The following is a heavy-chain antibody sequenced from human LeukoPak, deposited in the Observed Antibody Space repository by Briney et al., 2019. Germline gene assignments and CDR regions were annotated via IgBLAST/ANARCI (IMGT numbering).Heavy chain of an antibody. V-gene: IGHV4-30-4*08. D-gene: IGHD2-21*01. CDR2: IYYSGST. CDR3: ATYRGCGDCYYGGWFDP. J-gene: IGHJ5*02. CDR1: GGSISSGDYY. Sequence: PSETLSLTCTVSGGSISSGDYYWSWIRQPPGKGLEWIGYIYYSGSTYYNPSLKSRVTISVDTSKNQFSLKLSSVTAADTAVYYCATYRGCGDCYYGGWFDPWGQGTLVTVSS.